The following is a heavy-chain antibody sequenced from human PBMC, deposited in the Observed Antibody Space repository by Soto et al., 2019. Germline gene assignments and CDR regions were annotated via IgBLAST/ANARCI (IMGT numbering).Heavy chain of an antibody. Sequence: PGGSLRLSCAASGFTFSSYGMHWVRQAPGKGLEWVALLSYVGSNKYYADSVKGRFTISRDNSKNTLYLQMNSLRVEDTAVYYCAKDVSLQSLFDYWGQGTLVTVSS. V-gene: IGHV3-30*18. J-gene: IGHJ4*02. CDR2: LSYVGSNK. D-gene: IGHD2-15*01. CDR1: GFTFSSYG. CDR3: AKDVSLQSLFDY.